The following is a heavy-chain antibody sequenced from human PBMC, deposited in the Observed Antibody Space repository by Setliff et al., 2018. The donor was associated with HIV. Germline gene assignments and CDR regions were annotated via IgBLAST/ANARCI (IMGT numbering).Heavy chain of an antibody. V-gene: IGHV4-61*05. Sequence: SETLSLTCTVSGGSIRSRDNYWGWIRQPPGKGLEWIGHIYYNGSTNYNPSLKSRVTISVDTSKNQFSLKLSSVTAADTAVYYCARLDCSSSSGFVDYWGQGTLVTVSS. J-gene: IGHJ4*02. D-gene: IGHD2-2*01. CDR1: GGSIRSRDNY. CDR2: IYYNGST. CDR3: ARLDCSSSSGFVDY.